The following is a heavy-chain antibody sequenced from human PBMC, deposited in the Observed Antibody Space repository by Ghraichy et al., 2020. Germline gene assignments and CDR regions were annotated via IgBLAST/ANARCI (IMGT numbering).Heavy chain of an antibody. CDR3: ARGDVYGDYGAIDS. Sequence: SVKVSYKASGGAFSNYGVSWVRQAPGQGPEWMGGIIPMFGTPNYAEKLQDRVTITADESTNTVYMELRSLTSEDTAIYYCARGDVYGDYGAIDSWGQGTLVTVTS. CDR2: IIPMFGTP. J-gene: IGHJ4*02. D-gene: IGHD4-17*01. CDR1: GGAFSNYG. V-gene: IGHV1-69*13.